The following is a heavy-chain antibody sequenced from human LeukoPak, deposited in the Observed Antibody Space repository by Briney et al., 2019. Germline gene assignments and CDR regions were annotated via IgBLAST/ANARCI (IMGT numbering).Heavy chain of an antibody. CDR1: GDSISRDFY. CDR2: MYYGGST. J-gene: IGHJ6*03. Sequence: SETLSLTCTVSGDSISRDFYWAWLRRPPGKGLEWIGSMYYGGSTYYNPSLRSRVTISVDTSKNQFSLKLSSVTAADTAVYYCARHSIVGATYYYMDVWGKGTTVTVSS. D-gene: IGHD1-26*01. CDR3: ARHSIVGATYYYMDV. V-gene: IGHV4-38-2*02.